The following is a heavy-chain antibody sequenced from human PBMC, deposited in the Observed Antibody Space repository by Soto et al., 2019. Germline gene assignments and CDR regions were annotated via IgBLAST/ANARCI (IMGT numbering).Heavy chain of an antibody. CDR1: GFTFSSYA. CDR3: AKDLDLYGSGSYSWFDP. J-gene: IGHJ5*02. Sequence: EVQLLESGGGLVQPGGSLRLSCAASGFTFSSYAMSWVRQAPWKGLEWVSAIRGSGGSTYYADSVKGRFTISRDNSKNTLYRQMNSLRAEDTAVYYCAKDLDLYGSGSYSWFDPWGQGTLVTVSS. D-gene: IGHD3-10*01. V-gene: IGHV3-23*01. CDR2: IRGSGGST.